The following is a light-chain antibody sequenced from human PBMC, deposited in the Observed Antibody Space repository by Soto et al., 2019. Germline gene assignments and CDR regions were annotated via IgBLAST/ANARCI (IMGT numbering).Light chain of an antibody. Sequence: DIVMTQSPDSLAVSLGERATINCKSSQSVLYTSYNKNLLAWYQQKPGQPPKLLIYWPSTRESGVPDRFSGRGSGTDITLSISSLQAEDVAVYYCQQYSDSPPLFPFGPGTKVNI. CDR2: WPS. J-gene: IGKJ3*01. CDR1: QSVLYTSYNKNL. V-gene: IGKV4-1*01. CDR3: QQYSDSPPLFP.